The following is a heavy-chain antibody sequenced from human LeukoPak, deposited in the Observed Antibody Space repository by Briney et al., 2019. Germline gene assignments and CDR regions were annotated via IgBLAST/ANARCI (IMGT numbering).Heavy chain of an antibody. V-gene: IGHV1-18*01. CDR2: INAYNGDT. D-gene: IGHD3-22*01. Sequence: AAVKVSCKSSGYTFTIYNINWVRQAPGQGLEWMGWINAYNGDTNFAQNFQGRVTMTTDTSTSTDYMELRSLRSDDTAVYYCARDYYDNSGYYSHTGGCWGQGTLVTVSS. CDR3: ARDYYDNSGYYSHTGGC. J-gene: IGHJ4*02. CDR1: GYTFTIYN.